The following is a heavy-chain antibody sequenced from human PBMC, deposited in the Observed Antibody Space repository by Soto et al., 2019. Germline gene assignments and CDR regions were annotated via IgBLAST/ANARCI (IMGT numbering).Heavy chain of an antibody. CDR1: GFSFSNAW. J-gene: IGHJ6*02. CDR2: IKRRRQGATT. Sequence: GGSLRLSFVASGFSFSNAWMSWVRQAPGKGLEWVGRIKRRRQGATTEDASPVRGRFAISRDDAKSTLFLDMESLKIEDTAVYYCTTDPENFYFDGLDVWGHGTTVTVSS. CDR3: TTDPENFYFDGLDV. V-gene: IGHV3-15*01.